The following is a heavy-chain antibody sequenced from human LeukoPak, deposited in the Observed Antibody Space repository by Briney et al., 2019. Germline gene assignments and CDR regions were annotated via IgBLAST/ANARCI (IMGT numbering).Heavy chain of an antibody. CDR1: GYTFTGYY. J-gene: IGHJ4*02. V-gene: IGHV1-2*02. CDR2: INPNSGGT. D-gene: IGHD6-13*01. Sequence: ASVKVSCKASGYTFTGYYMHWARQAPGQGLEWMGWINPNSGGTNYAQKFQGRVTMTRDTSISTAYMELSRLRSDDTAVYYCARARTPGIAADPFDYWGQGTLVTVSS. CDR3: ARARTPGIAADPFDY.